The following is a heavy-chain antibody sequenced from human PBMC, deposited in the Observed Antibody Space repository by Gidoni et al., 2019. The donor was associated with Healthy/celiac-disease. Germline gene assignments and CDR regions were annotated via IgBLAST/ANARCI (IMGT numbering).Heavy chain of an antibody. V-gene: IGHV3-23*01. CDR1: GFTFSSYA. D-gene: IGHD3-9*01. J-gene: IGHJ4*02. CDR2: ISGSGGST. Sequence: EVQLLESGGGLVQPGGSLSLSCAASGFTFSSYAMSWVRHAPGRGLEWVSAISGSGGSTYYADSVKGRFTISRDNSKNTLYLQMNSLRAEDTAVYYCAKSERDYDILTGFLGYYFDYWGQGTLVTVSS. CDR3: AKSERDYDILTGFLGYYFDY.